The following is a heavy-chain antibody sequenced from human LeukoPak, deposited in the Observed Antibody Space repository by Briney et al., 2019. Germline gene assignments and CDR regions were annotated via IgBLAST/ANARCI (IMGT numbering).Heavy chain of an antibody. Sequence: SETLSLTYTVSGGSISSYYWSWIRQPPGKGLEWIGYIYYSGSTNYNPSLKSRVTISVDTSKNQFSLKLSSVTAADTAVYYCARGKPRRSYYFDYWGQGTLVTVSS. CDR3: ARGKPRRSYYFDY. V-gene: IGHV4-59*01. CDR1: GGSISSYY. D-gene: IGHD3-10*01. CDR2: IYYSGST. J-gene: IGHJ4*02.